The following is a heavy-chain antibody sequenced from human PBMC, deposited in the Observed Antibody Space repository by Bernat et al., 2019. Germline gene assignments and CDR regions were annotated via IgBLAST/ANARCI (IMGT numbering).Heavy chain of an antibody. CDR3: VRDNTNWAFDY. J-gene: IGHJ4*02. D-gene: IGHD7-27*01. Sequence: EVQLVESGGGVIQPGGSLRLSCAPSGFIFHAYVMHCVRQAPGMGLEWVSRISHDSSATSYADSVKGLFTIARDNSKNSLYLQMNSLRVEDTALYYCVRDNTNWAFDYWGRGTLVTVSS. CDR1: GFIFHAYV. CDR2: ISHDSSAT. V-gene: IGHV3-43*02.